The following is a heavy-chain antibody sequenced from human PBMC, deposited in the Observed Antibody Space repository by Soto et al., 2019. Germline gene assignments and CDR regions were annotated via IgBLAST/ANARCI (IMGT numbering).Heavy chain of an antibody. Sequence: QVQLVQSGAEVKRPGSSVKVSCKASGGMFSTYAFSWVRQAPGQGLEWMGQIIPMFGSPNYGQKLQGRVSITADKSTSTAYLELNTLRSEDTAVYYCAGGGKEDGYIFDSWGQLTLVAVSS. CDR1: GGMFSTYA. CDR3: AGGGKEDGYIFDS. V-gene: IGHV1-69*06. J-gene: IGHJ5*01. CDR2: IIPMFGSP. D-gene: IGHD5-12*01.